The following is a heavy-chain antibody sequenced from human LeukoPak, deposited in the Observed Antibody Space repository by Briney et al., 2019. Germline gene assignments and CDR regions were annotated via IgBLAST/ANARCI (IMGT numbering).Heavy chain of an antibody. V-gene: IGHV4-39*01. CDR1: GGSISSSSYY. CDR2: IYYSGST. CDR3: AGVVEVPAATGLWFDP. Sequence: SETLSLTCTVSGGSISSSSYYWGWIRQPPGKGLEWIGSIYYSGSTYYNPSLKSRVTISVDTSKDQFSLKLSSVTAADTAVYYCAGVVEVPAATGLWFDPWGQGTLVTVSS. D-gene: IGHD2-2*01. J-gene: IGHJ5*02.